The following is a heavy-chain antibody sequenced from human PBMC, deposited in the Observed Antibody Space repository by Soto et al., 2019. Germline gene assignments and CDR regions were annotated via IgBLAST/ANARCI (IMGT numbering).Heavy chain of an antibody. CDR1: GFTFSSYA. V-gene: IGHV3-23*01. D-gene: IGHD3-9*01. CDR3: AKDFGGDDILTAPYYFDY. CDR2: ISGSGGST. Sequence: EVQLLESGGGLVQPGGSLRLSCAASGFTFSSYAMSWVRQAPGKGLEWVSAISGSGGSTYYADSVKGRFTISRDNSKNTLYLQMNSLRAEHTAVYYYAKDFGGDDILTAPYYFDYWGQGTLVTVSS. J-gene: IGHJ4*02.